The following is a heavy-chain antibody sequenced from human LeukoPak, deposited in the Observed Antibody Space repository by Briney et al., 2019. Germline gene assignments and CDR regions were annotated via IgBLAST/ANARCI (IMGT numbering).Heavy chain of an antibody. CDR1: GGSVSSGSYY. D-gene: IGHD2-2*01. CDR3: AREYPDAFDI. J-gene: IGHJ3*02. CDR2: IYYSGST. Sequence: PSETLSLTCTVSGGSVSSGSYYWSWIRQPPGKGLEWIGYIYYSGSTNYNPSLKSRVTISVDTSKNRFSLKLSSVTAADTAVYYCAREYPDAFDIWGQGTMVTVSS. V-gene: IGHV4-61*01.